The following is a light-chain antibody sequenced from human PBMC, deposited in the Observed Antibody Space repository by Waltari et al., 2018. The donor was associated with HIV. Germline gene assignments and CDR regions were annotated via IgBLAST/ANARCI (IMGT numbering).Light chain of an antibody. CDR3: QQLNSYAIT. Sequence: IQLTHSPSSLPASVGDRVTITCRASQGISSYLAWYQQKTGKAPKLLIYAASTLQSGVPSRFSGSGSGTEFTLTISSLQPEDFATYYCQQLNSYAITFGQGTRLEIK. CDR1: QGISSY. CDR2: AAS. J-gene: IGKJ5*01. V-gene: IGKV1-9*01.